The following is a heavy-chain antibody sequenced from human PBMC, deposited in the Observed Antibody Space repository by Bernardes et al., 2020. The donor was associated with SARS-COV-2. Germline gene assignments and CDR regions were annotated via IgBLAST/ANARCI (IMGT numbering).Heavy chain of an antibody. CDR3: ARGRDILLEPSDSVASDV. CDR2: LIPIFGTT. J-gene: IGHJ3*01. D-gene: IGHD2-8*01. V-gene: IGHV1-69*13. Sequence: SVKVSCKASGGTINMFVMSWVRQAPGRRLEWMGGLIPIFGTTHYAQKFQGRVTITAYESTSTAYLELRSPRSEDTAFYFCARGRDILLEPSDSVASDVWGQGTMVTVAT. CDR1: GGTINMFV.